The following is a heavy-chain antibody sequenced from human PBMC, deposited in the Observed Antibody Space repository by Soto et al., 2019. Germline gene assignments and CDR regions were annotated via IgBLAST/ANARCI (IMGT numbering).Heavy chain of an antibody. CDR1: GYTFTSYD. J-gene: IGHJ3*02. Sequence: ASVKVSCKASGYTFTSYDINWVRQATGQGLEWMGWMNPNSGNTGYAQKFQGRVTMTRNTSISTSYMELSSLRSEDTAVYYCARGVNLDPDAFDIWGQGTMVTVSS. CDR3: ARGVNLDPDAFDI. V-gene: IGHV1-8*01. D-gene: IGHD1-1*01. CDR2: MNPNSGNT.